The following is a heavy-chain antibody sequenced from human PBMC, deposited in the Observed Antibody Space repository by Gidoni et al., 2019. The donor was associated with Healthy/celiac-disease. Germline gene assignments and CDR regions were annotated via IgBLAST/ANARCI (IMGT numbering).Heavy chain of an antibody. D-gene: IGHD3-3*01. CDR1: GGSISSYY. CDR2: IYYSGST. J-gene: IGHJ6*03. Sequence: QVQLQESGPGLVKPSETLSLTCTVSGGSISSYYWSWIRQPPGKGLEWIGYIYYSGSTNYNPSLKSRVTISVDTSKNQFSLKLSSVTAADTAVYYCARSIGHDFWSGYGYYMDVWGKGTTVTVSS. CDR3: ARSIGHDFWSGYGYYMDV. V-gene: IGHV4-59*01.